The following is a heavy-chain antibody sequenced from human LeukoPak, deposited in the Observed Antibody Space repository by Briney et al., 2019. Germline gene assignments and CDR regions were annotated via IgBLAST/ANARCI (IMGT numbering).Heavy chain of an antibody. J-gene: IGHJ3*02. D-gene: IGHD2-2*01. Sequence: SGGSLRLSCAASGFTFSSYGMHWVRQAPGKGLEWVAFIRYDGSNKYYADSVKGRFTISRDNSKNTLYLQMNSLRAEDTAVYYCARVYLGAFDIWGQGTMVTVSS. CDR2: IRYDGSNK. CDR3: ARVYLGAFDI. V-gene: IGHV3-30*02. CDR1: GFTFSSYG.